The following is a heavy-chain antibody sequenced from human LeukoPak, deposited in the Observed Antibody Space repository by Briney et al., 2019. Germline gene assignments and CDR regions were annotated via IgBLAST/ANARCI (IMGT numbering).Heavy chain of an antibody. V-gene: IGHV5-51*01. CDR2: IYPGDSDT. CDR3: ARSPREGGYYYYYYYMDV. CDR1: GYSFTSYW. J-gene: IGHJ6*03. Sequence: GESLKISCKGSGYSFTSYWIGWVRQMPGKGLEWMGIIYPGDSDTRYSPSFQGQVTISANKSISTAYLQWSSLKASDTAMYYCARSPREGGYYYYYYYMDVWGKGTTVTVSS. D-gene: IGHD2-15*01.